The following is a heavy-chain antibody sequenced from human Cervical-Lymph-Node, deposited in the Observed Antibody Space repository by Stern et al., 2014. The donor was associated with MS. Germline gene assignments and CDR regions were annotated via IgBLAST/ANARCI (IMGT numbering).Heavy chain of an antibody. CDR1: GFTFSSYG. D-gene: IGHD5-24*01. CDR2: ICDDGSNK. V-gene: IGHV3-33*01. Sequence: VQLEESGGGVVQPGRSLRLSCAASGFTFSSYGMHWGRKAPGQGLEWVAVICDDGSNKSYADSVKGRFTISRDNSKNTLYLQMNSLRAEDTAVYYCARDCLLQYFDYWGQGTLVTVSS. CDR3: ARDCLLQYFDY. J-gene: IGHJ4*02.